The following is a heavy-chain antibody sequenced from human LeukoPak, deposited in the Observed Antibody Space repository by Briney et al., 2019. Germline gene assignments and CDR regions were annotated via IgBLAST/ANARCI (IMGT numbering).Heavy chain of an antibody. D-gene: IGHD1-26*01. V-gene: IGHV1-18*01. CDR3: ARSDSVGARLGY. J-gene: IGHJ4*02. CDR2: ISVYNGNT. CDR1: EYTFTSYG. Sequence: ASVEVSCKASEYTFTSYGFTWVGQAPGQGLDWLGWISVYNGNTNYAQKLQGRVTLTTDTFTSTAYMEVRSLRSDDTAVYYCARSDSVGARLGYWGQGTLVTVSS.